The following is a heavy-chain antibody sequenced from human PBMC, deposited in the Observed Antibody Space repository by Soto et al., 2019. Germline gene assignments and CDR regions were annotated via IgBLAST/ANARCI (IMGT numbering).Heavy chain of an antibody. J-gene: IGHJ2*01. CDR1: GDSMSGYY. CDR2: MYYSGST. CDR3: ARHWASGRYFDL. V-gene: IGHV4-59*08. Sequence: QVQLQESGPGLVKPSETLSLTCTVSGDSMSGYYWSWIRQPPGRGLEWIGYMYYSGSTNYNPSLKSRVTISGDTSKNQFSLKLSPVTAADTAVYYCARHWASGRYFDLWGRGTLVTVSS. D-gene: IGHD3-10*01.